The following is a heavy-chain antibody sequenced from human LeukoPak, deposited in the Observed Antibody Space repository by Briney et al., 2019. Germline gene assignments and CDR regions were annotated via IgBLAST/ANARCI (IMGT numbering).Heavy chain of an antibody. CDR3: ARDLQGTPRGDYYFDY. CDR1: GFMFSAYG. D-gene: IGHD3-10*01. CDR2: ISYDGSNK. V-gene: IGHV3-30*03. Sequence: PGGSLRLSCAASGFMFSAYGMHWVRQAPGKGLEWVAVISYDGSNKYYADSVKGRFTISRDNSKNTLYLQMNSLRAEDTAVYYCARDLQGTPRGDYYFDYWGQGTLVTVSS. J-gene: IGHJ4*02.